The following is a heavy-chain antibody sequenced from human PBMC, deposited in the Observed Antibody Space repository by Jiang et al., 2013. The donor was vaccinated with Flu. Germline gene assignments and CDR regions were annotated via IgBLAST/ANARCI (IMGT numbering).Heavy chain of an antibody. J-gene: IGHJ4*02. CDR2: INIDGSDT. Sequence: GLVWVSRINIDGSDTTYADSVKGRFTISRDNAENTLHLQMNSLRVEDTAVYYCARDLRYSGYDRLFDDWGQGTLVTVSS. CDR3: ARDLRYSGYDRLFDD. D-gene: IGHD5-12*01. V-gene: IGHV3-74*01.